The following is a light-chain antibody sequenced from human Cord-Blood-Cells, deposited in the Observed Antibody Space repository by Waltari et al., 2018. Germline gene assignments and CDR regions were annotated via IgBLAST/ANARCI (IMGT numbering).Light chain of an antibody. CDR3: QQYNNWPLT. V-gene: IGKV3-15*01. J-gene: IGKJ4*01. CDR1: MGVSSN. Sequence: EIVMTQSPANPSVCSGERATLSCRASMGVSSNLALYQQKPGQAPRLLIYGASTRSTGIPARFRGSGSGTEFTLTISRLPSEEFAVYYGQQYNNWPLTFGGGTRVEIK. CDR2: GAS.